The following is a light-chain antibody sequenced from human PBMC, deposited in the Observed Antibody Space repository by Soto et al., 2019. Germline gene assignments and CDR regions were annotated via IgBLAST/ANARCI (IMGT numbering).Light chain of an antibody. V-gene: IGKV1-5*01. CDR2: DAS. Sequence: DIQMSQSPSILSASVGDRVTITCRASESISTWLAWYQQKPGKAPKLLIYDASSLEPGVPSTFSGSGSGTEVTLTVSSLQPDDFATYYGEKYNSLWAFGQATKVEIK. CDR3: EKYNSLWA. CDR1: ESISTW. J-gene: IGKJ1*01.